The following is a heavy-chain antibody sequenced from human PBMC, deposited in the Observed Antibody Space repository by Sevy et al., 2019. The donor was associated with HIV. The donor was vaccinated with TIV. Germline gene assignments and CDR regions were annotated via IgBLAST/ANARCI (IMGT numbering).Heavy chain of an antibody. CDR3: VRNGGAYDSGFDP. V-gene: IGHV3-48*03. D-gene: IGHD3-22*01. CDR1: GFTFSNYD. Sequence: GGSLRLSCVASGFTFSNYDMNWVRQAPGKGLEWVSKIRSSGSDIYYADAVKGEFTIPRDNAKDSLNLQMNSLRAEDTAVYYCVRNGGAYDSGFDPWGQGTLVTVSS. J-gene: IGHJ5*02. CDR2: IRSSGSDI.